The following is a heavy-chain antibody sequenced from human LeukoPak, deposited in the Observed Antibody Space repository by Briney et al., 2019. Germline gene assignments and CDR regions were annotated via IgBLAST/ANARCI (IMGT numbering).Heavy chain of an antibody. CDR2: INHSGST. V-gene: IGHV4-34*01. CDR1: GGSFRGYY. CDR3: ARGRSYYYGSYYFDY. J-gene: IGHJ4*02. Sequence: SETLSLTCAVYGGSFRGYYWSWIRQPPGKGLGWIGEINHSGSTNHNPSLKSRVTISVDTSKNQFSLKLSSVTAADTTVYYCARGRSYYYGSYYFDYWGQGTLVTVSS. D-gene: IGHD3-10*01.